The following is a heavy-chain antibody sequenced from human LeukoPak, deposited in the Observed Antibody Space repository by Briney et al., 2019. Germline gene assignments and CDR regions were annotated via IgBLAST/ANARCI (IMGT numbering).Heavy chain of an antibody. CDR1: GYTFTNYG. Sequence: ASVKVSCKTSGYTFTNYGVSWVRQAPGQGLEWIGWISGYNGNTGYAQKFQGRVTMTRNTSISTAYMELSSLRSEDTAVYYCARVVAAADVNWFDPWGQGTLVTVSS. CDR3: ARVVAAADVNWFDP. CDR2: ISGYNGNT. D-gene: IGHD6-13*01. J-gene: IGHJ5*02. V-gene: IGHV1-8*02.